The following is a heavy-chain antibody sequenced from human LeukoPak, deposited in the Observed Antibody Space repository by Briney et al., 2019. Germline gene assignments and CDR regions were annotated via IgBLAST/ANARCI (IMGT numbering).Heavy chain of an antibody. CDR1: GGSISSGDYY. J-gene: IGHJ6*03. CDR3: AISTYYDFWSGPRQDYYYYMDV. D-gene: IGHD3-3*01. V-gene: IGHV4-30-4*01. CDR2: IYYSGST. Sequence: SETLSLTCTVSGGSISSGDYYWSWIRQPPGKGLEWIGYIYYSGSTYYNPSLKSRVTISVDTSKNQFSLKLSSVTAADTAVYYCAISTYYDFWSGPRQDYYYYMDVWGKGTTVIVSS.